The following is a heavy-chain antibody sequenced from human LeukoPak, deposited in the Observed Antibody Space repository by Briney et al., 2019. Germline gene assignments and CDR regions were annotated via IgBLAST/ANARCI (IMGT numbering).Heavy chain of an antibody. CDR3: ARDALGRKRGYYYYMDV. D-gene: IGHD1-26*01. J-gene: IGHJ6*03. CDR2: ISAYNGNT. Sequence: ASVKVSCKASGYTFTSYGISWVRQAPGQGLEWMGWISAYNGNTNYAQKLQGRVSMTTDTSTSTAYMELRSLRSDDTAVYYCARDALGRKRGYYYYMDVWGKGTTVTVSS. CDR1: GYTFTSYG. V-gene: IGHV1-18*01.